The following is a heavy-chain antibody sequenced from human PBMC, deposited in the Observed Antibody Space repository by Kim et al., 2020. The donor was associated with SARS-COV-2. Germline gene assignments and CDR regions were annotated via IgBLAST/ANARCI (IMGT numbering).Heavy chain of an antibody. Sequence: GGSLRLSCAASGFTFSSYGMHWVRQAPGKGLEWVAVISYDGSNKYYADSVKGRFTISRDNSKNTLYLQMNSLRAEDTAVYYCAKDRGYDSSGSNDYWGQGTLVTVSS. D-gene: IGHD3-22*01. CDR1: GFTFSSYG. CDR2: ISYDGSNK. J-gene: IGHJ4*02. CDR3: AKDRGYDSSGSNDY. V-gene: IGHV3-30*18.